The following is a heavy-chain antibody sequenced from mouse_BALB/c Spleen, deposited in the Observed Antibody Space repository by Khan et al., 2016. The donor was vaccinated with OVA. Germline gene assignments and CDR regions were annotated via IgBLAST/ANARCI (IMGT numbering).Heavy chain of an antibody. CDR3: ARSTYRYAFAY. CDR1: GDSITSGY. V-gene: IGHV3-8*02. CDR2: MIYTGYT. Sequence: VQLKESGPSLVKPSQTLSHTCSVTGDSITSGYWSWIRKFPGNKLEYMGYMIYTGYTYYNPSLKSRISITRHTSKNQYYLQLNSVTTEDTATYYCARSTYRYAFAYWGQGTLVTVSA. J-gene: IGHJ3*01. D-gene: IGHD2-14*01.